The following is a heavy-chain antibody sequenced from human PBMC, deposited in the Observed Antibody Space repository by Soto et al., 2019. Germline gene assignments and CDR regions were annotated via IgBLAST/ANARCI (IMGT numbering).Heavy chain of an antibody. J-gene: IGHJ5*02. V-gene: IGHV5-51*01. D-gene: IGHD2-2*01. Sequence: GESLKISCKGSGYSFTSYWIGWVRQMPGKGLEWMGIIYPGDSDTRYSPPFQGQVTISADKSINTAYLQWSSLKASDTDMYYCARQYCSSTSCYEVGWFDPWGQGTLVTVSS. CDR3: ARQYCSSTSCYEVGWFDP. CDR1: GYSFTSYW. CDR2: IYPGDSDT.